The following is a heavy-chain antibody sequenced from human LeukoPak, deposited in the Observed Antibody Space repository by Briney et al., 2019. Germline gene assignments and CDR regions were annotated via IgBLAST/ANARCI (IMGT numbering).Heavy chain of an antibody. Sequence: PGGSLRLSCAASGFTFSSYEMNWVRQAPGKGLEWVSYISTTGSSIYYADSVKGRFTISRDNVKNLLYLEMNSLRAEDTAVYYCARLSAMLRGPEPFYYFEHWGQGTLVTVSS. CDR1: GFTFSSYE. J-gene: IGHJ4*01. CDR2: ISTTGSSI. D-gene: IGHD3-10*01. CDR3: ARLSAMLRGPEPFYYFEH. V-gene: IGHV3-48*03.